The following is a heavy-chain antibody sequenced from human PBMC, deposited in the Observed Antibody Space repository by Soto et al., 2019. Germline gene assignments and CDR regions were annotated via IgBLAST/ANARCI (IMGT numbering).Heavy chain of an antibody. D-gene: IGHD2-21*02. CDR1: GYTLTSYD. Sequence: ASVKVSCKASGYTLTSYDINWVRQATGQGLEWMGWINAGNGNTKYSQKFQGRVTITRDTSASTAYMELSSLRSEDTAVYYCARSIVVVTALDYWGQGTLVTVSS. V-gene: IGHV1-3*01. CDR2: INAGNGNT. CDR3: ARSIVVVTALDY. J-gene: IGHJ4*02.